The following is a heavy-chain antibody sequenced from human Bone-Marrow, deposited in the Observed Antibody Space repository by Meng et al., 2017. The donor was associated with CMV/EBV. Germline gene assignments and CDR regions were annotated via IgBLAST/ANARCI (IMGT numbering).Heavy chain of an antibody. CDR3: ARESHILMGAAFDY. D-gene: IGHD2-21*01. V-gene: IGHV3-13*01. CDR2: IGTVGDT. J-gene: IGHJ4*02. Sequence: GESLKISCTASGFTFSTYDFHWVRQPTGKGLEWVSSIGTVGDTYSIGSVKGRFIISREDAKNSVYLQMNGLRDGDTSLYYCARESHILMGAAFDYWGQGTLVTVSS. CDR1: GFTFSTYD.